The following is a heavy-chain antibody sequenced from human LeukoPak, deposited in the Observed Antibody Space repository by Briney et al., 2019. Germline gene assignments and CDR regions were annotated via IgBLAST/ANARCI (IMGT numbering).Heavy chain of an antibody. Sequence: PGGSLRLSCAASEFTFSRYAMHWVRQAPGKGLEYVSAISSNGGSTYYANSVKGRFTTSRDNSKNTLYLQMGSLRAEDMAVYYCARRGSYYGDSMDYWGQGTLVTVSS. CDR3: ARRGSYYGDSMDY. CDR1: EFTFSRYA. CDR2: ISSNGGST. V-gene: IGHV3-64*01. D-gene: IGHD4-17*01. J-gene: IGHJ4*02.